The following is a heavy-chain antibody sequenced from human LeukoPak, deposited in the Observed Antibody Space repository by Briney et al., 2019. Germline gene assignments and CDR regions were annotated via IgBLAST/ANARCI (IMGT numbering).Heavy chain of an antibody. V-gene: IGHV1-18*01. J-gene: IGHJ4*02. CDR3: AGDPSNTSGFRIYFDY. Sequence: EASVKVSCKASGYTFNAYGTSWVRQAPGQGLEWMGWISNYNGDTKYAQNVQDRVTMTTDTSTSTAYMELRSLTPDDTAVYYCAGDPSNTSGFRIYFDYWGQGSLVTVSS. CDR2: ISNYNGDT. CDR1: GYTFNAYG. D-gene: IGHD3-22*01.